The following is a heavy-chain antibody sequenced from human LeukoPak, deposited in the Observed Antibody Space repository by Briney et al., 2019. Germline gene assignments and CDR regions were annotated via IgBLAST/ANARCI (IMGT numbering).Heavy chain of an antibody. CDR2: INTNTGDP. D-gene: IGHD3-10*01. CDR3: ARGARATQYGSGRYYNL. CDR1: GYTFTNHA. V-gene: IGHV7-4-1*02. Sequence: ASVKVSCKASGYTFTNHAMNWVRQAPGQGLEWMGWINTNTGDPTYAQGFTGRFVFSLDTSVSTAYLQISRLKAEDSAVYYCARGARATQYGSGRYYNLWGQGTLVTVSS. J-gene: IGHJ5*02.